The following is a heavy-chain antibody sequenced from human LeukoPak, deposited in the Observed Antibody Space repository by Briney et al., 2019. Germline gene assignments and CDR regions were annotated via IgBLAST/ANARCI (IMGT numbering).Heavy chain of an antibody. CDR1: GFTFRSYW. D-gene: IGHD3-22*01. J-gene: IGHJ3*02. V-gene: IGHV3-7*01. Sequence: PGGSLRLSCAASGFTFRSYWMDWVRRAPGKGLEWVANIKQDGSEMYYVDSVKGRFTISRDNTKNSLFLHMSSLRAEDTAVYFCASSYFDNSLHAYDIWGQGTMVTVSS. CDR3: ASSYFDNSLHAYDI. CDR2: IKQDGSEM.